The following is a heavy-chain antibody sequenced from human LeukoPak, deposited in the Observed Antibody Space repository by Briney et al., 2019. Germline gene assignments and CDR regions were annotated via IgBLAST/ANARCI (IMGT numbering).Heavy chain of an antibody. D-gene: IGHD6-13*01. CDR3: ARDGTAPGLYFDL. J-gene: IGHJ4*01. Sequence: GGSLRLSCAVSGFTLTDYWMNWVRQAPGKGLEWVASIRQDGNEKSYMDAVKGRFTISRDNTRDSLYLQMSSLRVEDTAVYYCARDGTAPGLYFDLWGQGTLVTVSS. CDR1: GFTLTDYW. V-gene: IGHV3-7*01. CDR2: IRQDGNEK.